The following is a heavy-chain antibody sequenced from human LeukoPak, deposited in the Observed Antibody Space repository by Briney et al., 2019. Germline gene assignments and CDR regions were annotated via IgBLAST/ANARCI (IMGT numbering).Heavy chain of an antibody. CDR2: IRYDGSNQ. Sequence: PGGSLRLSCAASGFTFSNHGMLWVRQAPGKGLEWVAFIRYDGSNQYYADSVKGRFTISRDSSKNTLYLQMNSLRDEDTAVYYCASRGFYDSSGYYFYWGQGTLVTVSS. V-gene: IGHV3-30*02. CDR3: ASRGFYDSSGYYFY. J-gene: IGHJ4*02. CDR1: GFTFSNHG. D-gene: IGHD3-22*01.